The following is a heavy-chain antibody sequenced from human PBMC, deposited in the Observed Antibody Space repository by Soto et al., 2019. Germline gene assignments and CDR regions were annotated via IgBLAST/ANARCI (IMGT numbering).Heavy chain of an antibody. CDR3: VRQGIDYLHGLVDV. J-gene: IGHJ6*02. V-gene: IGHV4-59*08. CDR1: SGPSSSHN. CDR2: VYYTGGT. D-gene: IGHD1-26*01. Sequence: QVQVQQSGPGLVKPSETLSLTCTVSSGPSSSHNWGWIRQPPGRGLEWIGYVYYTGGTSYNPSLKRRVTISADTYTNHISLTLSSVTAADTAVYYCVRQGIDYLHGLVDVWGQGTTVSVSS.